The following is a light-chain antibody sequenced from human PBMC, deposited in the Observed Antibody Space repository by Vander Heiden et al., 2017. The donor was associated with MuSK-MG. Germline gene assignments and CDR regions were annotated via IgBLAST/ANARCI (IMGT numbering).Light chain of an antibody. J-gene: IGLJ2*01. CDR3: QSYDSSLSGHVV. CDR2: GNS. Sequence: QWVRAEQGTMAEVPGQRVTIYCTGSSSNIGAGYDVHWYQQLPGTAPKLLIYGNSNRPSGVPDRFSGSKSGTSASLASTGLQSEDDADYYCQSYDSSLSGHVVFGGGTKLTVL. V-gene: IGLV1-40*01. CDR1: SSNIGAGYD.